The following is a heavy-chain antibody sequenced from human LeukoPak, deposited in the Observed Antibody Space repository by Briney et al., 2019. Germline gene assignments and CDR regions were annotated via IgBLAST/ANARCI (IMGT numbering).Heavy chain of an antibody. CDR2: IYSDNT. Sequence: PGGSLRLSCTVSGFTVSSNSMSWVRQAPGKGLEWVSFIYSDNTHYSDSVKGRFTISRDNSKNTLYLQMNSLRAEDTAVYYCAKAPVIEGYYYGSGSSFYFDYWGQGTLVTVSS. CDR1: GFTVSSNS. J-gene: IGHJ4*02. D-gene: IGHD3-10*01. CDR3: AKAPVIEGYYYGSGSSFYFDY. V-gene: IGHV3-53*01.